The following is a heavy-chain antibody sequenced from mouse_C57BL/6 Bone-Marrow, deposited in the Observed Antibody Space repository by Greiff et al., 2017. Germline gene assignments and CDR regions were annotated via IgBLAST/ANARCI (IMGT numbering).Heavy chain of an antibody. J-gene: IGHJ2*01. D-gene: IGHD2-5*01. Sequence: VQLQQSGAELARPGASVKLSCKASGYTFTSYSISWVKQRTGQGLEWIGEIYPRSGNTYYNEKFKGKATLTADKSSSTAYMELRSLTSEDAAVYFCARGVNYYGDYWGQGTTLTVSS. CDR3: ARGVNYYGDY. V-gene: IGHV1-81*01. CDR1: GYTFTSYS. CDR2: IYPRSGNT.